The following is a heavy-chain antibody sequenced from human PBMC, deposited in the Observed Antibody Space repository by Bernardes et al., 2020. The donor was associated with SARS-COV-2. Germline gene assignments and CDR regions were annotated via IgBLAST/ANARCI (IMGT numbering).Heavy chain of an antibody. CDR3: VRQFYYGSGTYYYWYFDL. D-gene: IGHD3-10*01. V-gene: IGHV3-73*01. CDR2: IRSKTNSDAT. Sequence: GGSLRLSCTASGFNLSGSAMHWVRQASGKGLEWIGRIRSKTNSDATAFAASVKGRFTISRDDSENTAYLHMNSLKTEDTALYYCVRQFYYGSGTYYYWYFDLWGRGTLVTVSS. J-gene: IGHJ2*01. CDR1: GFNLSGSA.